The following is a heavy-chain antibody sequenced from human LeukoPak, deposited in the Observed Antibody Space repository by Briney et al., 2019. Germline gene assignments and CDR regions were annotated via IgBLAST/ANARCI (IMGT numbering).Heavy chain of an antibody. V-gene: IGHV3-30*02. J-gene: IGHJ4*02. CDR2: IRYDGGNK. CDR1: GFTFSSYG. CDR3: APTRGYFDY. Sequence: GGSLRLSCAASGFTFSSYGMHWVRQAPGKGLEWVAFIRYDGGNKYYADSVKGRFTISRDNSKNTLYLQMNGLRAEDTAVYYCAPTRGYFDYWGQGALVTVSS.